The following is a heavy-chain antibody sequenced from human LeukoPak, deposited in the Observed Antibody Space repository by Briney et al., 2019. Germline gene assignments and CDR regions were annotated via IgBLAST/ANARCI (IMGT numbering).Heavy chain of an antibody. Sequence: SETLSLTCTVSGGSISSGGYYWSWIRQPPGKGLEWIGYIYHSGSTNYNPSLKSRVTISVDTSKNQFSLKLSSVTAADTAVYYCAREVGEEVRGVITYYYYYMDVWGKGTTVTVSS. CDR1: GGSISSGGYY. V-gene: IGHV4-61*08. CDR2: IYHSGST. D-gene: IGHD3-10*01. J-gene: IGHJ6*03. CDR3: AREVGEEVRGVITYYYYYMDV.